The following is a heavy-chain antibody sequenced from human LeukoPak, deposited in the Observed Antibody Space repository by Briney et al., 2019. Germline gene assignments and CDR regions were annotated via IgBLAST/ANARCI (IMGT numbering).Heavy chain of an antibody. Sequence: SETLSFTCAVYGGSFSGYYWSWIRQPPGKGLEWIGEINHSGSTNYNPSLKSRVTISVDTSKNQFSLKLSSVTAADTAVYYCARGPYGSGSFFDYWGQGTLVTVSS. V-gene: IGHV4-34*01. J-gene: IGHJ4*02. CDR3: ARGPYGSGSFFDY. CDR2: INHSGST. D-gene: IGHD3-10*01. CDR1: GGSFSGYY.